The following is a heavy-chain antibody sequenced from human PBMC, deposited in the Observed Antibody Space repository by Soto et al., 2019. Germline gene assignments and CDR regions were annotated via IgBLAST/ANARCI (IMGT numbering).Heavy chain of an antibody. V-gene: IGHV1-69*01. CDR3: ARVVRFQLNLVGPPHAFDI. J-gene: IGHJ3*02. D-gene: IGHD2-21*01. Sequence: QVQLVQSGAEVKKPGSSVKVSCKASGDTFSRYAIGWVRQAPGQGLEWRGGIIPLLGTANHAQKFQDRVTINEEQSTSTVYMELSRLTSEDTALYYCARVVRFQLNLVGPPHAFDIWGQGTMVTVSS. CDR1: GDTFSRYA. CDR2: IIPLLGTA.